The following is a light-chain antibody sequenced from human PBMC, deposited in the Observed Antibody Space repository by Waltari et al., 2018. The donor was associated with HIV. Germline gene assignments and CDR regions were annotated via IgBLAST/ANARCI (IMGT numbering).Light chain of an antibody. CDR3: QQYKNWPPFT. Sequence: EIVMKQSPASLSASPGDRATFSCRASQTARSNLAWYQQKPGQAPRLLIYGASTRATGIPARFSGGGSGTEFTLTISSLQSEDFAVYYCQQYKNWPPFTFGPGTKVDIK. CDR1: QTARSN. V-gene: IGKV3-15*01. J-gene: IGKJ3*01. CDR2: GAS.